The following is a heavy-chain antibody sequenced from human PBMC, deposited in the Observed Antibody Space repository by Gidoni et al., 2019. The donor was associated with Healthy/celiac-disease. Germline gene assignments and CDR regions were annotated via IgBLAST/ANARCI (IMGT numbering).Heavy chain of an antibody. CDR3: ARESGYGDYVLDY. CDR2: KSYDGSNK. J-gene: IGHJ4*02. D-gene: IGHD4-17*01. V-gene: IGHV3-30-3*01. Sequence: QVQLVESGGCVVQPGRSLRLSCAASGFTFSSYAMHWVRQAPGKGLEWVAVKSYDGSNKYYADSVKGRFTISRDNSKNTLYLQMNSLRAEDTAVYYCARESGYGDYVLDYWGQGTLVTVSS. CDR1: GFTFSSYA.